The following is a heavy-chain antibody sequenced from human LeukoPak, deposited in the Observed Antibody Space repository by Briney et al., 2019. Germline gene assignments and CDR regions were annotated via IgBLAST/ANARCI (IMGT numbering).Heavy chain of an antibody. D-gene: IGHD2-2*01. V-gene: IGHV3-53*01. J-gene: IGHJ4*02. CDR1: GFTVSSNY. Sequence: GGSLRLSCAASGFTVSSNYMSWVRQAPGKGLEWVSVIYSGGSTYYADSVKGRFTISRDNSKNTLYLQMNSLRAEDTAVYYCARESRYCSSTSCSDFDNWGQGTLVTVSS. CDR2: IYSGGST. CDR3: ARESRYCSSTSCSDFDN.